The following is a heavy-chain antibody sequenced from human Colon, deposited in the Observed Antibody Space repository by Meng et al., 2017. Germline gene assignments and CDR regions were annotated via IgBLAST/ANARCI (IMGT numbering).Heavy chain of an antibody. Sequence: QGQRQESGPGLVRPSETLSLTCTVSGASVSSGDYYWSWIRQPPGKGLEWLGYIYYTGNTNYNPSLKNRVTISLDTSNNQFSLKLTSMTAADAAIYYCARVNGDFDEAWFDPWGQGTLVTVPS. CDR2: IYYTGNT. CDR1: GASVSSGDYY. D-gene: IGHD2-21*02. CDR3: ARVNGDFDEAWFDP. V-gene: IGHV4-61*08. J-gene: IGHJ5*02.